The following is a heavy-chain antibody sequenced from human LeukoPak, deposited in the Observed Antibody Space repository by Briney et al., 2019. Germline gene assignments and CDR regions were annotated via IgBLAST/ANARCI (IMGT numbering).Heavy chain of an antibody. CDR1: GASISAFH. D-gene: IGHD3-22*01. Sequence: SETLSLTCTVSGASISAFHWTWFRQPAGKTLEWIGLIYSSGSTLLNPSLKTRVAMSLDLTKNQLSLRLTSLTAADTAVYYCAKEAYYYDNSHYIHYFDHWGQGTLVTVAS. CDR3: AKEAYYYDNSHYIHYFDH. V-gene: IGHV4-4*07. CDR2: IYSSGST. J-gene: IGHJ4*02.